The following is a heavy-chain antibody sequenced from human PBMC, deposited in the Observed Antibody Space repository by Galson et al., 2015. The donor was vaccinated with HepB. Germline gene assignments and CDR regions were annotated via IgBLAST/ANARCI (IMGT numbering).Heavy chain of an antibody. J-gene: IGHJ5*02. CDR3: VKEWEA. V-gene: IGHV3-7*05. CDR2: INQDGSTR. CDR1: GFTFSNYW. D-gene: IGHD1-26*01. Sequence: SLRLSCAGSGFTFSNYWMSWVRQAPGKGLEWVANINQDGSTRQYVGSVKGRFTISRDNAKNSLYLQMNSLRAEDTAVYYCVKEWEAWGQGTLVTVSS.